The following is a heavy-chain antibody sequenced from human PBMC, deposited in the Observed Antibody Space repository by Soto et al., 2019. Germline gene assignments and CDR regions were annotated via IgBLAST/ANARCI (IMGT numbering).Heavy chain of an antibody. J-gene: IGHJ6*02. CDR1: GGSFSGYY. Sequence: SETLSLTCAVYGGSFSGYYWSWIRQPPGKGLEWIGEINHSGSTNYNPSLKSRVTISVDTSKNQFSLKLSSVTAADTAVYYCARDPGRFELDYYYYYGMDVWGQGTTVTVSS. CDR3: ARDPGRFELDYYYYYGMDV. V-gene: IGHV4-34*01. D-gene: IGHD3-9*01. CDR2: INHSGST.